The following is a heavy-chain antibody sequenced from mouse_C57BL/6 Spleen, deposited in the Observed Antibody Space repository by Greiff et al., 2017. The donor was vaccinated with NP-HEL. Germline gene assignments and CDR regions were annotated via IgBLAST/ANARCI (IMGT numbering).Heavy chain of an antibody. J-gene: IGHJ2*01. D-gene: IGHD2-1*01. CDR3: ARLSGNYGYFDY. CDR2: INPGSGGT. V-gene: IGHV1-54*01. CDR1: GYAFTNYL. Sequence: QVQLQQSGAELVRPGTSVKVSCKASGYAFTNYLIEWVKQRPGQGLEWIGVINPGSGGTNYNEKFKGKATLTADKSSSTAYMQLSSLTSEDSAVYFCARLSGNYGYFDYWGQGTTLTVSS.